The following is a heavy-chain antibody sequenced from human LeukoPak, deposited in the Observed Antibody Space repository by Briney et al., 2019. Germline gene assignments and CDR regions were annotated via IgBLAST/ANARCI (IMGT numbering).Heavy chain of an antibody. J-gene: IGHJ4*02. CDR1: GFIFSSNA. CDR3: AKGGRQGDTSSYYLYFDY. V-gene: IGHV3-23*01. Sequence: PGGSLRLSCAASGFIFSSNAMSWVRQAPGKGLEWVSTISGSDGTTFYADSVKGRFTISRDNSKNTLYMQMNSLRAEDTAVYYCAKGGRQGDTSSYYLYFDYWGQGTLVTVSS. D-gene: IGHD6-13*01. CDR2: ISGSDGTT.